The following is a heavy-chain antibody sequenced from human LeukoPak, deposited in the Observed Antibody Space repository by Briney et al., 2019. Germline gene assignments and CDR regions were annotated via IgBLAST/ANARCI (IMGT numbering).Heavy chain of an antibody. CDR3: AKPHLERPPRFDY. D-gene: IGHD1-1*01. CDR1: GFTFSSYG. Sequence: QPGRSLRLSCAASGFTFSSYGMHWVRQAPGKGLEWVAVISYDGSNKYYADSVKGRFTISRDNSKNMLYLQMNSLRAEDTAVYYCAKPHLERPPRFDYWGQGTLVTVSS. J-gene: IGHJ4*02. V-gene: IGHV3-30*18. CDR2: ISYDGSNK.